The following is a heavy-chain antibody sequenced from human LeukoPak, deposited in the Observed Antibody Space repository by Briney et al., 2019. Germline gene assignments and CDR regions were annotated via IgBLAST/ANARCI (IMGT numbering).Heavy chain of an antibody. Sequence: GGSLRLSCAASGFTVSSNYMSWVRQAQGKGLEWVSVIYSGGSTYYADSVKGRFTISRDNSKNTLYLQMNSLRAEDTAVYYCAREGLLDAFDIWGQGTMVTVSS. J-gene: IGHJ3*02. CDR2: IYSGGST. CDR3: AREGLLDAFDI. V-gene: IGHV3-53*01. CDR1: GFTVSSNY.